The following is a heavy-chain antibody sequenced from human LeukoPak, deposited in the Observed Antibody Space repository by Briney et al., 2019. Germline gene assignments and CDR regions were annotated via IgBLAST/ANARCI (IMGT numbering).Heavy chain of an antibody. CDR3: ASPPGGYSSSSAEYFQH. CDR2: FDPEDGET. CDR1: GYTLTELS. D-gene: IGHD6-6*01. Sequence: GASVKVSCKVSGYTLTELSMHWVRQAPGKGLEWMGGFDPEDGETIYAQKFQGRVTITADESTSTAYMELSSLRSEDTAVYYCASPPGGYSSSSAEYFQHWGQGTLVTVSS. J-gene: IGHJ1*01. V-gene: IGHV1-24*01.